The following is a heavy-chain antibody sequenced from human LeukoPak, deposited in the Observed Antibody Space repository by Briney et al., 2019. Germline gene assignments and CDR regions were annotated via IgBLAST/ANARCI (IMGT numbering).Heavy chain of an antibody. V-gene: IGHV3-30*04. CDR2: ISYVGSNK. D-gene: IGHD5-12*01. J-gene: IGHJ4*02. CDR3: ARDGIVAAFDY. CDR1: GFTFSSYA. Sequence: PGRSLRLSCAASGFTFSSYAMHWVRQAPGKGLEWVAVISYVGSNKYYADSVKGRFTISRDNSKNTLYLQMNSLRAEDTAVYYCARDGIVAAFDYWGQGTLSPSPQ.